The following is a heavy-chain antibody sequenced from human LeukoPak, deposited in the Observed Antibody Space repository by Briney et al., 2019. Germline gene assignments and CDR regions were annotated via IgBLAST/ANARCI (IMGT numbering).Heavy chain of an antibody. V-gene: IGHV1-2*02. CDR3: ARAIRDYAPPEF. J-gene: IGHJ4*02. CDR2: IDPYSGGT. Sequence: GASVKVSCKASGYSFTGHFIYWVRQAPGQGLEWMGWIDPYSGGTNYAQNFHVRLTMTRDTSISTAYMELGSLRSDDTAVYYCARAIRDYAPPEFWGQGTLVIVSS. CDR1: GYSFTGHF. D-gene: IGHD4-17*01.